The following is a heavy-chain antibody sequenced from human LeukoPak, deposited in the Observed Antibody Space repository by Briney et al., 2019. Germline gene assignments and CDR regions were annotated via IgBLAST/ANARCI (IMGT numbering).Heavy chain of an antibody. D-gene: IGHD6-13*01. Sequence: PGGSLRLSCAASGFTFSNYWMTWVRQAPGKGLEWVANIKPDGSEKYYVDSVKGRFTISRDNAKNSLYLQMNSLRAEDTAVYYCASGYSSSWATFDYWGQGTLVTVSS. CDR3: ASGYSSSWATFDY. J-gene: IGHJ4*02. CDR2: IKPDGSEK. V-gene: IGHV3-7*01. CDR1: GFTFSNYW.